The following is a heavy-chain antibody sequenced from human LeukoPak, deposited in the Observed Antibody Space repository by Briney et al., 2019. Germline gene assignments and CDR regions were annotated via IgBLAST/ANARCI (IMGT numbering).Heavy chain of an antibody. V-gene: IGHV4-39*07. CDR1: GGSISSSSYY. CDR2: IYYSGST. CDR3: ARLGNRDGYNYFLDY. D-gene: IGHD5-24*01. Sequence: PSETLSLTCTVSGGSISSSSYYWGWIRQPPGKGLEWIGSIYYSGSTNYSPSLKSRVTISVDTSKNQFSLKLSSVTATDTAVYYCARLGNRDGYNYFLDYWGQGILVTVFS. J-gene: IGHJ4*02.